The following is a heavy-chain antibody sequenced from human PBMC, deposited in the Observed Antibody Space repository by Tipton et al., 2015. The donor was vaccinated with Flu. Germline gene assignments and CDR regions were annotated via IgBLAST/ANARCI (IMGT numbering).Heavy chain of an antibody. CDR1: GFTFGDYA. CDR2: IRSKTYGGTT. J-gene: IGHJ6*03. V-gene: IGHV3-49*03. D-gene: IGHD6-19*01. Sequence: SLRLSCTASGFTFGDYAMSWFRQAPGKELEWVGFIRSKTYGGTTEYAASVQGRFIISRDDSKSIAYLQMNSLKTEDTAVYYCARSPASGWYGYMDVWGKGTTVTVSS. CDR3: ARSPASGWYGYMDV.